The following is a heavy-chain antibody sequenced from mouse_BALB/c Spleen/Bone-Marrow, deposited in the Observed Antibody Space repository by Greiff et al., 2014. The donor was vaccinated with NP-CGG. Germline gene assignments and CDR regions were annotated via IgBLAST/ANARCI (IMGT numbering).Heavy chain of an antibody. Sequence: VQLQQSGPELVRPGASVKISCKASGYTFTDYNIYWVKQSHGKSLEWIGYIYPYSGGTGYNQKFKSKATLTVDNSSTTAYMELRSLTSEDSAVYDCARGNWDFAYWGQGTLVTVST. J-gene: IGHJ3*01. CDR3: ARGNWDFAY. D-gene: IGHD4-1*01. CDR2: IYPYSGGT. V-gene: IGHV1S29*02. CDR1: GYTFTDYN.